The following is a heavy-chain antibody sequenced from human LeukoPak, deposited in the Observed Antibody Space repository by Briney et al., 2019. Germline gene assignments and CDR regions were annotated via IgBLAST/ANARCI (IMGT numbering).Heavy chain of an antibody. V-gene: IGHV3-48*04. CDR3: ASGALKTPPYDFWSGYSPDY. J-gene: IGHJ4*02. Sequence: TGGSLRLSCAASGFTFSSYWMSWVRQAPGKGLEWVSYISSSGSTIYYADSVKGRFTISRDNAKNSLYLQMNSLRAEDTAVYYCASGALKTPPYDFWSGYSPDYWGQGTLVTVSS. CDR2: ISSSGSTI. D-gene: IGHD3-3*01. CDR1: GFTFSSYW.